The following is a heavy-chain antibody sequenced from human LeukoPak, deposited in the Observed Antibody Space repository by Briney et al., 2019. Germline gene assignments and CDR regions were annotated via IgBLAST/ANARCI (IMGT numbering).Heavy chain of an antibody. CDR2: IYYSGST. D-gene: IGHD5-18*01. CDR3: AMEQVQLWPKSIWFDP. J-gene: IGHJ5*02. Sequence: SETLSLTCTVSGGSISSSSYYWGWIRQPPGKGLEWIGSIYYSGSTYYNPSLKSRVTISVDTSKNQFSLKLSSVTAADTAVYYCAMEQVQLWPKSIWFDPWGQGTLVTVSS. CDR1: GGSISSSSYY. V-gene: IGHV4-39*07.